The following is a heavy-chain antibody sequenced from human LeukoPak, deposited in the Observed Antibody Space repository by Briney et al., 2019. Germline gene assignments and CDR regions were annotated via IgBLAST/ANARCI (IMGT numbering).Heavy chain of an antibody. Sequence: SETLSLTCTVSGGSLSSYYWSWIRHPPGKGLEWVGYIYYSGSNNYNPSLKSRVTISVDTSKNQFSLKLSSVTAADTAVYYCARRPYCSSTSCYYNWFDPWGQGTLVTVSS. D-gene: IGHD2-2*01. V-gene: IGHV4-59*08. CDR2: IYYSGSN. CDR1: GGSLSSYY. CDR3: ARRPYCSSTSCYYNWFDP. J-gene: IGHJ5*02.